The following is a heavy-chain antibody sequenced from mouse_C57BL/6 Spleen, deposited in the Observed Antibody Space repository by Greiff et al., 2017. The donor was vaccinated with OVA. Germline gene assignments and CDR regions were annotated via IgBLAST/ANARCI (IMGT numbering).Heavy chain of an antibody. CDR2: IYPGDGDT. Sequence: LVESGAELVKPGASVKISCKASGYAFSSYWMNWVKQRPGKGLEWIGQIYPGDGDTNYNGKFKGKATLTADKSSSTAYMQLSSLTSEDSAVYFCARFGHYRFDYWGQGTTLTVSS. CDR3: ARFGHYRFDY. D-gene: IGHD1-1*02. V-gene: IGHV1-80*01. CDR1: GYAFSSYW. J-gene: IGHJ2*01.